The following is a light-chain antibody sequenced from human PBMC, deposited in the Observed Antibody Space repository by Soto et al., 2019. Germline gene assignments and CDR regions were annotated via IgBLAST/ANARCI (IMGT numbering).Light chain of an antibody. CDR1: QSVSSSY. Sequence: EIVSTQSPGTLSLSPGERATLSCRASQSVSSSYLAWYQQKPGQAPRLLIYGASSRATGIPDRFSGSGSGTDFTLTISRLEPEDFAVYYCQQYATFGGGTKVDIK. V-gene: IGKV3-20*01. CDR3: QQYAT. J-gene: IGKJ4*01. CDR2: GAS.